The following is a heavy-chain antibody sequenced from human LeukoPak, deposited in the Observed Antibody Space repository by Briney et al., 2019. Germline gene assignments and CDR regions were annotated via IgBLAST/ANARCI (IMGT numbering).Heavy chain of an antibody. CDR2: ISAYNGNT. V-gene: IGHV1-18*01. D-gene: IGHD6-6*01. CDR3: VREPYNRSSDRHERTFDY. CDR1: GYTFTSYG. J-gene: IGHJ4*02. Sequence: ASVEVSCKASGYTFTSYGISWVRQAPGQGLEWMGWISAYNGNTNYAQKLQGRVTITADKSTSTAYMELSSLRSEDTAVYFCVREPYNRSSDRHERTFDYWGQGTLVTVSS.